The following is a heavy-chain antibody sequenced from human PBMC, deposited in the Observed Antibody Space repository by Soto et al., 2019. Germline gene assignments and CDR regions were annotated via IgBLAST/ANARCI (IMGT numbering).Heavy chain of an antibody. CDR3: ARDRGRIVATPPKYYFDY. J-gene: IGHJ4*02. Sequence: ASVKVSCKASGYTFTSYGISWVRQAPGQGLEWMGWISAYNGNTNYAQKLQGRVTMTRDTSTSTVYMELSSLRSEDTAVYYCARDRGRIVATPPKYYFDYWGQGTLVTVSS. CDR1: GYTFTSYG. D-gene: IGHD5-12*01. V-gene: IGHV1-18*01. CDR2: ISAYNGNT.